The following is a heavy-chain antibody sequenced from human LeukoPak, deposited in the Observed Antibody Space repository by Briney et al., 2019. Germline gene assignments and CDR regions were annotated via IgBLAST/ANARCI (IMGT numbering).Heavy chain of an antibody. CDR2: ISYDGGNK. J-gene: IGHJ4*02. CDR3: ASIPIHSGSYY. D-gene: IGHD1-26*01. CDR1: GFTFSRYG. Sequence: GGSLRLSCAASGFTFSRYGLHWVRQAPGKGLEWVAVISYDGGNKYYADSVKGPFTISRDNFKNTLYLQMNSLRAEDTAVNYYASIPIHSGSYYVGQGTLVTVSS. V-gene: IGHV3-30*03.